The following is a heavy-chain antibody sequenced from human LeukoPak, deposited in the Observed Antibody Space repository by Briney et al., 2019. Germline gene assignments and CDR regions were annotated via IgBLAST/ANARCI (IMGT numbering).Heavy chain of an antibody. CDR2: ITPSDGST. Sequence: ASVKVSCKASGYTFTNYHMHWVRQAPGQGLEWMGMITPSDGSTNYAQKFQGRVTMTRDMSTSTVYMELSSLRSEDTAVYYCAKSSNWFDPWGQGTLVTVSS. CDR3: AKSSNWFDP. CDR1: GYTFTNYH. D-gene: IGHD2-2*01. J-gene: IGHJ5*02. V-gene: IGHV1-46*01.